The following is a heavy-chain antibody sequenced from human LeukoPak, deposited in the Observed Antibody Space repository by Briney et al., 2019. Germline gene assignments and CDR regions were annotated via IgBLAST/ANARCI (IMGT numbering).Heavy chain of an antibody. J-gene: IGHJ4*02. CDR3: ARDPGRGFDY. CDR1: GFTFSSSW. Sequence: GGSLRLSCAASGFTFSSSWMTWVRQAPGKGLEWVASIKEDGRDKYYVDSVKGRFTISRDSAKNSVYLQMNSLRAEDTAVYYCARDPGRGFDYWGQGALVTVSS. V-gene: IGHV3-7*01. D-gene: IGHD1-26*01. CDR2: IKEDGRDK.